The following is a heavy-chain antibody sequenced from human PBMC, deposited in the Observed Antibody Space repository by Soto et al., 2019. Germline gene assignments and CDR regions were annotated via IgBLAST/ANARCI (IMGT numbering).Heavy chain of an antibody. CDR2: IYYSGST. D-gene: IGHD6-19*01. V-gene: IGHV4-61*08. CDR3: ARQVGGWAPRYFDY. J-gene: IGHJ4*02. Sequence: PSETLSLTCTVSGGSISSGGYYWSWIREPPGKGLEWIGYIYYSGSTNYNPSLKSRVTISVDTSKNQFSLKLSSVTAADTAVYYCARQVGGWAPRYFDYWGQGTLVTVSS. CDR1: GGSISSGGYY.